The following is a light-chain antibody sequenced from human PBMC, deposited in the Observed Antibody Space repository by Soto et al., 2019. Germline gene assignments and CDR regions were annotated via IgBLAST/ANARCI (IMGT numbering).Light chain of an antibody. J-gene: IGKJ1*01. CDR2: KAS. V-gene: IGKV1-5*03. CDR1: QSISNW. Sequence: DIQMTQSPSTLSASVGDRVTITCRASQSISNWLAWYQQRPGKAPKLLIYKASNLESGVPSRFSGSGSGAEFTPISSSLQHDYFATYYCQQYNSYSWTFGQGTKVEIK. CDR3: QQYNSYSWT.